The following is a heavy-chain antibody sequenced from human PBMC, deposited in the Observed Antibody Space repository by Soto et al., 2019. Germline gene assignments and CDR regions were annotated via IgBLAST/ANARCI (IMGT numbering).Heavy chain of an antibody. CDR3: ARGFLARDHSYYMDV. V-gene: IGHV1-8*01. J-gene: IGHJ6*03. CDR1: GYTFTTYD. Sequence: QVQLVQSGAEVKKPGDSVKVSCEASGYTFTTYDINWVRQATGQGLEWMGWMKSKRGNTGYAQKSQGRLTMTRDPSISTAYMELSSLTSDDAARYCCARGFLARDHSYYMDVWGKGPTVTVSS. CDR2: MKSKRGNT.